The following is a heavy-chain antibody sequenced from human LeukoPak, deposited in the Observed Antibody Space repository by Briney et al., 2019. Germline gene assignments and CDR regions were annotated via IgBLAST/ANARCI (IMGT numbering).Heavy chain of an antibody. V-gene: IGHV3-23*01. D-gene: IGHD6-13*01. CDR3: AKCMYSSSWYYFDY. CDR2: ISGSGGST. Sequence: GGSLRLSCAASGFTFSSYAMSWVRQAPGKGLEWVPAISGSGGSTYYADSVKGRFTISRDNSKNTLYLQMNSLRAEDTAVYYCAKCMYSSSWYYFDYWGQGTLVTVSS. J-gene: IGHJ4*02. CDR1: GFTFSSYA.